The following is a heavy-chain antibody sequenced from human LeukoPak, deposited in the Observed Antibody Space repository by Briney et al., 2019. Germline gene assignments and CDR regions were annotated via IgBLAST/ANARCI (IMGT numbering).Heavy chain of an antibody. CDR3: APSHSSPYYFDY. CDR1: GYTFTGYY. Sequence: VAPVKVSCKTSGYTFTGYYMHWLRQAPGQGLEWMGWINPNSGGTNYAQKFQGRVTMTRDTSISTAYMELRRLRSDDTAVYYCAPSHSSPYYFDYWGQGTLVTVST. V-gene: IGHV1-2*02. CDR2: INPNSGGT. J-gene: IGHJ4*02.